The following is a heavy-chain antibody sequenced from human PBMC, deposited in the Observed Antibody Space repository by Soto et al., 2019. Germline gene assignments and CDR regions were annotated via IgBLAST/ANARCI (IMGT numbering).Heavy chain of an antibody. V-gene: IGHV3-7*01. D-gene: IGHD3-3*01. CDR2: IKQDGSEK. Sequence: GGSLRLSCAASGFTFTNYWMSWVRQAPGKGLEWVANIKQDGSEKYYADSAKGRFIISRDNAKTSLYLQMNSLRAEDTAVYYCARDMGVFWYGYPEGGFDYWGVGT. CDR1: GFTFTNYW. J-gene: IGHJ4*02. CDR3: ARDMGVFWYGYPEGGFDY.